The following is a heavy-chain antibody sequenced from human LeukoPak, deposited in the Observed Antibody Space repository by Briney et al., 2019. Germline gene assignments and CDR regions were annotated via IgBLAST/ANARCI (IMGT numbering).Heavy chain of an antibody. CDR3: ARAVGPFDI. Sequence: GGSLRLSCAASGFXFSTYGMHWVRQAPGKGLEWVAVIWYDGSIKYYADSVKGRFTISRDNSKNTLYLQMNSLRAEDTAVYYCARAVGPFDIWGQGTIVIVSS. CDR1: GFXFSTYG. J-gene: IGHJ3*02. V-gene: IGHV3-33*01. CDR2: IWYDGSIK.